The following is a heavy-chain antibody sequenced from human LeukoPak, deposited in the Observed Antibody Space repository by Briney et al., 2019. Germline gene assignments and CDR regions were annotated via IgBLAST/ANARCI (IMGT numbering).Heavy chain of an antibody. CDR3: AAYNYYDSSGHHYYYMDV. V-gene: IGHV1-8*03. Sequence: ASVKVSCKASGYTFTSYDINWVRQATGQGLEWMGWMNPNSGNTGYTQKFQGRVTITRNTSISTAYMELSSLRSEDTAVYYCAAYNYYDSSGHHYYYMDVWGKGTTVTVSS. CDR1: GYTFTSYD. J-gene: IGHJ6*03. CDR2: MNPNSGNT. D-gene: IGHD3-22*01.